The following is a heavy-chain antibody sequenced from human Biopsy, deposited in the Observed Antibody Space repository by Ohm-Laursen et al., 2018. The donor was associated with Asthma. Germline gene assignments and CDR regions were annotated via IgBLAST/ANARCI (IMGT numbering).Heavy chain of an antibody. CDR1: GFTFSSYA. CDR3: ARGDSSNWSHYYFDY. Sequence: GSLRLSCTASGFTFSSYAMSWVRQAPGKGLEWVSAISGSGGSTYYADSVKGRFTISRDNSKNTLYLQMNSLRAEDTAVYYCARGDSSNWSHYYFDYWGQGTLVTVSS. CDR2: ISGSGGST. J-gene: IGHJ4*02. D-gene: IGHD3-22*01. V-gene: IGHV3-23*01.